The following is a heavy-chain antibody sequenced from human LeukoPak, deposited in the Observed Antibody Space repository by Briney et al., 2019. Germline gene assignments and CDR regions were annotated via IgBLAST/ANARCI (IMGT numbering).Heavy chain of an antibody. CDR1: GSTLTELS. CDR3: ATEGDRGTYLDY. J-gene: IGHJ4*02. V-gene: IGHV1-24*01. CDR2: FDPEGGEI. Sequence: ASVKVSCKVSGSTLTELSVHWVRQAPGEGLEWMGGFDPEGGEIIYAQKLQGRATMTEDTSTDTAYMELSSLGSEDTAVYYCATEGDRGTYLDYWGQGTLVTVSS. D-gene: IGHD3-16*01.